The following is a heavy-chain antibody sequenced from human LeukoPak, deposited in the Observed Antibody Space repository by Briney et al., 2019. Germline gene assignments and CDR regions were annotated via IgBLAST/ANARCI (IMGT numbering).Heavy chain of an antibody. Sequence: TGGSLRLSCAASGFTFSRYWMTWVRQAPGKGLEWVSSISSSSSYIYYADSVKGRFTISRDNAKNSLYLQMNSLRAEDTAVYYCARDGDYDLSAFDIWGQGTMVTVSS. CDR1: GFTFSRYW. J-gene: IGHJ3*02. D-gene: IGHD4-17*01. V-gene: IGHV3-21*01. CDR3: ARDGDYDLSAFDI. CDR2: ISSSSSYI.